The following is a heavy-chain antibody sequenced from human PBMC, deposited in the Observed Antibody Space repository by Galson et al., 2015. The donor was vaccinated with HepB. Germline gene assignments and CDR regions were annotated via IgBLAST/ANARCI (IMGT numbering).Heavy chain of an antibody. CDR3: ASFESPGIPV. CDR1: GGTFNSYA. CDR2: IVPLLGTA. V-gene: IGHV1-69*13. J-gene: IGHJ3*01. Sequence: SVKVSCKASGGTFNSYAISWVRQAPGQGPEWMGGIVPLLGTANYAQKFQGRVTITADESTTTAYMELSGLKFEDTAVFYCASFESPGIPVWGQGTMITVSS. D-gene: IGHD2-21*01.